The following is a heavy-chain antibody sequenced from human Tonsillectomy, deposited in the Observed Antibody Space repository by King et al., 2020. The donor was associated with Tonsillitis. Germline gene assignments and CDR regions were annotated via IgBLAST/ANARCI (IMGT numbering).Heavy chain of an antibody. Sequence: VQLVESGGGLVQPGGSLRLSCAASGFSFSTYSMNWVRQAPGKGLEWVSYISSSSSTIYYADVVKGRFTITRDNAKNSLYLQMNSLRDGDTAVYYCARENVAENYYPSSGYSDYWGQGTLVTVSS. CDR3: ARENVAENYYPSSGYSDY. J-gene: IGHJ4*02. V-gene: IGHV3-48*02. CDR2: ISSSSSTI. D-gene: IGHD3-22*01. CDR1: GFSFSTYS.